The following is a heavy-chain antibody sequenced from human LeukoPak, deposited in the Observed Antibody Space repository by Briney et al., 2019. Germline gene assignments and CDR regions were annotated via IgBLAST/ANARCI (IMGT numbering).Heavy chain of an antibody. D-gene: IGHD4-17*01. J-gene: IGHJ6*02. V-gene: IGHV4-34*01. CDR1: GGSFSGYY. CDR2: INHSGST. CDR3: ARGPRYCDYVTLRYYYYGMDV. Sequence: SETLSLTCAVYGGSFSGYYWSWIRQPPGKGLEWIGEINHSGSTNYNPSLKSRVTISVDTSKNQFSLKLSSVTAADTAVYYCARGPRYCDYVTLRYYYYGMDVWGQGTTVTVSS.